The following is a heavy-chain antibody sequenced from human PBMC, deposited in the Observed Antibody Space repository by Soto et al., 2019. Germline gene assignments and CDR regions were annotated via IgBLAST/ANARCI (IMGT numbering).Heavy chain of an antibody. CDR2: IYYSGST. Sequence: SETLSLTCPVSGFSISSYYWSWIRQPPGKGLEWVGYIYYSGSTNYNPSLKSRVTISVDTSKIQFSLKLSSVTAEDSAVYCCARGSGGSWGADYWGQGTLVTVSS. CDR1: GFSISSYY. CDR3: ARGSGGSWGADY. D-gene: IGHD2-15*01. J-gene: IGHJ4*02. V-gene: IGHV4-59*01.